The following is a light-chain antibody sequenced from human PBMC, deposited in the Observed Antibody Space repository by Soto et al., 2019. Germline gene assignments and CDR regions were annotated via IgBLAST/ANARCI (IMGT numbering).Light chain of an antibody. Sequence: EIVMTQSPATLSVSPGERATLSCRASQRVSSNLACYQQKPGQAPRLLIYGASTRATGIPARFSGSGSGTEFTLTISSLQSEDFAVYYCHQYNNWLPRFGQGTKVDIK. J-gene: IGKJ1*01. V-gene: IGKV3-15*01. CDR3: HQYNNWLPR. CDR1: QRVSSN. CDR2: GAS.